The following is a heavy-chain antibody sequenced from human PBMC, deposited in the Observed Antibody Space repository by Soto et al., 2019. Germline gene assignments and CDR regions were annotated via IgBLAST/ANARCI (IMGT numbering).Heavy chain of an antibody. CDR3: ARGDRHSGGGGVPKF. J-gene: IGHJ4*02. D-gene: IGHD3-10*02. Sequence: EVQLVESGGGLVRPGGSLRLSCAASGFTFSLYSMNWVRQAPGKGLEWVSSIDSSSTYMYYADSVKGRFTISRDNAKNSVYLRMTSLGAEARAVFYFARGDRHSGGGGVPKFGGRGPLVTVSP. CDR2: IDSSSTYM. CDR1: GFTFSLYS. V-gene: IGHV3-21*01.